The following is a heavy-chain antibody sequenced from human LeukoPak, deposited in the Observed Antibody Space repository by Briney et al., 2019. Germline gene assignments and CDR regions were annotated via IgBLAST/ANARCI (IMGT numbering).Heavy chain of an antibody. CDR3: ARGGDYGDYGFDY. CDR2: ISSSSSYI. J-gene: IGHJ4*02. Sequence: GGSLRLSCAASGFTFSSYSMNWVRQAPGKGLEWVSSISSSSSYIYYADSVKGRFTISRDNAKNSLYLQMNSLRAEDTAVYYRARGGDYGDYGFDYWGQGTLVTVSS. D-gene: IGHD4-17*01. V-gene: IGHV3-21*01. CDR1: GFTFSSYS.